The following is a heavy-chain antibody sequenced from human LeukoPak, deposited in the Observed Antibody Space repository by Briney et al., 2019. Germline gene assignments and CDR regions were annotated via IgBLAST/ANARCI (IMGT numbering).Heavy chain of an antibody. V-gene: IGHV5-51*01. CDR2: IYPDDSET. CDR3: ARQAYGSHFDAFDI. Sequence: KNGESLKISGKASGYRFTTDYIGWVRQMPGKGLEWMGIIYPDDSETNYSPSFQGQVSMSVDKSITTAYLQWSSLKASDTAIYYCARQAYGSHFDAFDIWGQGTMVTVSS. CDR1: GYRFTTDY. D-gene: IGHD3-22*01. J-gene: IGHJ3*02.